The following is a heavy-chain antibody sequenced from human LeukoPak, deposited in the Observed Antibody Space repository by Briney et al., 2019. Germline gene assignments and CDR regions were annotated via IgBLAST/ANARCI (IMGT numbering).Heavy chain of an antibody. V-gene: IGHV1-69*06. Sequence: SVKVSCKASGGTFSNYAISWVRQAPGQGLEWMGGIIPIFGTANYAQKFQGRVTITADKSTSTAYMELSSLRSEDTAVYYCARREAIRGDYYYYGMDVWGKGTTVTVSS. J-gene: IGHJ6*04. D-gene: IGHD2-21*01. CDR3: ARREAIRGDYYYYGMDV. CDR1: GGTFSNYA. CDR2: IIPIFGTA.